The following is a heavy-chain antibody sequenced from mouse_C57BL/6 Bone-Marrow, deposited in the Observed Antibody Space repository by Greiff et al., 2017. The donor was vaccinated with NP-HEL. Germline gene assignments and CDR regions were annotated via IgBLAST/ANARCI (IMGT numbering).Heavy chain of an antibody. CDR2: IWSGGST. CDR3: ARKTTMVTRGHYYAMDY. J-gene: IGHJ4*01. V-gene: IGHV2-2*01. Sequence: QVQLQQSGPGLVQPSQSLSITCTVSGFSLTSYGVHWVRQSPGKGLEWLGVIWSGGSTDYNAAFISRLSISKDNSKSQVFFKMNSLQADDTAIYYCARKTTMVTRGHYYAMDYWGQGTSVTVSS. D-gene: IGHD2-2*01. CDR1: GFSLTSYG.